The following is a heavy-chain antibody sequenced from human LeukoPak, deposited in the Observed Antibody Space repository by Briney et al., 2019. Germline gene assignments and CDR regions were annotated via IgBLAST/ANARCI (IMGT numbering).Heavy chain of an antibody. D-gene: IGHD1-1*01. CDR3: ASSTTHYAFDI. CDR1: GFTFSSYW. CDR2: IKQDGSEK. Sequence: GGSLRLYCAASGFTFSSYWMSWVRQAPGKGLEWVANIKQDGSEKYYVDSVKGRFTISRDNAKNSLYLQMNSLRAEDTAVYYCASSTTHYAFDIWGQGTMVTVSS. V-gene: IGHV3-7*01. J-gene: IGHJ3*02.